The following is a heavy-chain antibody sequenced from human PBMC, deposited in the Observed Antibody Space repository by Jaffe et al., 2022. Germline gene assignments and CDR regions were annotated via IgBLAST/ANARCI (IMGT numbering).Heavy chain of an antibody. Sequence: QVQLQESGPGLVKPSGTLSLTCAVSGGSISSSNWWSWIRQPPGKGLEWIGEIYHSGSTNYNPSLKSRVTISVDKSKNQFSLKLSSVTAADTAVYYCARNSAADYYDSSGYWAEYFQHWGQGTLVTVSS. V-gene: IGHV4-4*02. CDR2: IYHSGST. CDR1: GGSISSSNW. CDR3: ARNSAADYYDSSGYWAEYFQH. J-gene: IGHJ1*01. D-gene: IGHD3-22*01.